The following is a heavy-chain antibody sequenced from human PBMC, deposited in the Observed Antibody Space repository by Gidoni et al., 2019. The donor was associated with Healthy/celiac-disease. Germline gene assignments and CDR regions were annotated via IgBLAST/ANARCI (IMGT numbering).Heavy chain of an antibody. CDR3: AKSGIAAAVRY. V-gene: IGHV3-23*01. J-gene: IGHJ4*02. D-gene: IGHD6-13*01. CDR1: GFTFSSYA. CDR2: MSGSGGST. Sequence: EVQLLESGGGLVQPGGSLSLSCSASGFTFSSYAMSWVRQAPGKGLEWVSAMSGSGGSTYYADSGKGRCTISRDNSKNTLYLKMNSRRAEDTAVDYCAKSGIAAAVRYWGQGTLVTVSS.